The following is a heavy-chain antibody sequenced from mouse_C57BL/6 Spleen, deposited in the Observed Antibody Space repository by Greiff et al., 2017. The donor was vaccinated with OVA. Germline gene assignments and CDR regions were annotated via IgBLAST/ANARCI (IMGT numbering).Heavy chain of an antibody. V-gene: IGHV1-26*01. CDR2: INPNNGGT. D-gene: IGHD1-1*01. J-gene: IGHJ1*03. CDR1: GYTFTDYY. CDR3: ARYRYGSSYWYFDV. Sequence: VQLKHSGPELVKPGASVKISCKASGYTFTDYYMNWVKQSHGKSLEWIGDINPNNGGTSYNQKFKGKATLTVDKSSSTAYMELRSLTSEDSAVYYCARYRYGSSYWYFDVWGTGTTVTVSS.